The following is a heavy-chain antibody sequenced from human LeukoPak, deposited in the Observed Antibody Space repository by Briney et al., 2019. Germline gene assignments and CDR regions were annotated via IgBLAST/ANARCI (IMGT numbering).Heavy chain of an antibody. V-gene: IGHV4-59*01. CDR2: IHYSGRA. J-gene: IGHJ6*02. D-gene: IGHD3-16*01. Sequence: PSETLCLTCTVSGGSISGYYWTWVRQPPGKGLEWIGQIHYSGRADYNPSLKSRITISVDTSKNQMSLKLTSVTAADTAIYYCARFGVDYDMGVWGQGTTVTVSS. CDR1: GGSISGYY. CDR3: ARFGVDYDMGV.